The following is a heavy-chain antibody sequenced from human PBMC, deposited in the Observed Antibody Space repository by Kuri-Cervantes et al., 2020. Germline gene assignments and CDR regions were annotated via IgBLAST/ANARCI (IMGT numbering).Heavy chain of an antibody. J-gene: IGHJ6*02. CDR1: GFTFDDYA. D-gene: IGHD4-17*01. V-gene: IGHV3-9*01. Sequence: GGSLRLSCAASGFTFDDYAMHWVRQAPGKGLEWVSGISWNSGSIGYADSVKGRFTIPRDNAKNSLYLQMNSLRAEDTALYYCAKDSGALGMDVWGQGTTVTVSS. CDR3: AKDSGALGMDV. CDR2: ISWNSGSI.